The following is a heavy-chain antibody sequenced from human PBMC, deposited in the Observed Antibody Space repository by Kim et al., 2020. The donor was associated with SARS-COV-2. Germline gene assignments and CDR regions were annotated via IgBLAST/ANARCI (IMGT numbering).Heavy chain of an antibody. CDR2: ISYTGST. Sequence: SETLSLTCSVSGGSISNYYWNWIRQAPGKGLEWIGYISYTGSTSYNPSLKSRVTISLDMSKNQFSLKLSSVTAADTAVYYCAREKRGSSDFWGQGTLVTIS. V-gene: IGHV4-59*01. CDR3: AREKRGSSDF. CDR1: GGSISNYY. D-gene: IGHD2-15*01. J-gene: IGHJ4*02.